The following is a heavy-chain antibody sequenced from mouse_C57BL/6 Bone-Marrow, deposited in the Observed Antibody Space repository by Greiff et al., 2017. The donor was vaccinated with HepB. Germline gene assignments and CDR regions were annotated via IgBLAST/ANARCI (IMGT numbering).Heavy chain of an antibody. D-gene: IGHD1-1*01. CDR3: TRDPHYYGSSWFAY. CDR2: ISSGGDYI. V-gene: IGHV5-9-1*02. J-gene: IGHJ3*01. CDR1: GFTFSSYA. Sequence: EVKLMESGEGLVKPGGSLKLSCAASGFTFSSYAMSWVRQTPEKRLEWVAYISSGGDYIYYADTVKGRFTISSDNARNTLYLQMSSLKSEDTSMYYCTRDPHYYGSSWFAYWGQGTLVTVSA.